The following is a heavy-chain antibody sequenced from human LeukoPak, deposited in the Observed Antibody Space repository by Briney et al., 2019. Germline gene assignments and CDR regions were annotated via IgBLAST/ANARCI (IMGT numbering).Heavy chain of an antibody. J-gene: IGHJ4*02. CDR3: AKGYFDY. V-gene: IGHV4-61*02. CDR1: GGSISSGSYH. CDR2: IYTSGST. Sequence: SQTLSLTCTVSGGSISSGSYHWRWIRQPAGKGLEWIGRIYTSGSTNYNPSLKSRVTISVDTSKNQFSLKLSSVTAADTAVYYCAKGYFDYWGQGTLVTVSS.